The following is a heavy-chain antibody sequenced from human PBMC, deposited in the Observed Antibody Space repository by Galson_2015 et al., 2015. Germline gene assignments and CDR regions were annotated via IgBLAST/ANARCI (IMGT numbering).Heavy chain of an antibody. CDR1: GYTFTDYY. J-gene: IGHJ4*02. D-gene: IGHD6-13*01. Sequence: SVKVSCKASGYTFTDYYMHWVRQAPGQGLEWMGRLNPNSGGTDYAQKFQGRVTMTRDTSISTAYMELSRRRSDDTAVFYCAVAYTTSWYVDYWGQGTLVAVSS. CDR3: AVAYTTSWYVDY. V-gene: IGHV1-2*06. CDR2: LNPNSGGT.